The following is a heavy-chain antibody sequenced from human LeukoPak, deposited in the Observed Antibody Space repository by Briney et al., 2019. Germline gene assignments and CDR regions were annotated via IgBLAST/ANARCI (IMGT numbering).Heavy chain of an antibody. CDR3: ARDHKFFSFMDY. D-gene: IGHD3-16*01. CDR1: GFIFSRYN. Sequence: GGSLRLSCAASGFIFSRYNMNWVRLAPGKGLEWVSYISSSSSSRYYADSVKGRFTISRDNAKNSLYLQMNSLRAEDTAVYYCARDHKFFSFMDYWGQGTLVTVSS. V-gene: IGHV3-48*01. CDR2: ISSSSSSR. J-gene: IGHJ4*02.